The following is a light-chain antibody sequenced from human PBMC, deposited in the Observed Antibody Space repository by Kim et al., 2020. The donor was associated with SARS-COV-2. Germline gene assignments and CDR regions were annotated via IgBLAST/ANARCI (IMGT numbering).Light chain of an antibody. CDR3: QQYGASPYS. J-gene: IGKJ2*03. CDR2: GAS. V-gene: IGKV3-20*01. Sequence: LSPGDRATLSCRASQVVSNNYFAWYQQTPGQAPSLLIYGASKRTTDFPDRFSGSGSGTDFTLTIDRLEPEDFAVYFCQQYGASPYSFGQGTKLEI. CDR1: QVVSNNY.